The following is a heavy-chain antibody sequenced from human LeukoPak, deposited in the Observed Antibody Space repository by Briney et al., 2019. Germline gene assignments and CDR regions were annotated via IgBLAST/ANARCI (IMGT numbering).Heavy chain of an antibody. CDR1: GFTVSSNY. V-gene: IGHV3-66*02. J-gene: IGHJ4*02. Sequence: GGSLRLSCAASGFTVSSNYMSWVRQAPGKGLEWVSVIYSGGSTYYADSARGRFTISRDNSNNTLYLQMNSLRAEDTAVYYCARGEYQLPQGNWGQGTLVTVSS. CDR3: ARGEYQLPQGN. CDR2: IYSGGST. D-gene: IGHD2-2*01.